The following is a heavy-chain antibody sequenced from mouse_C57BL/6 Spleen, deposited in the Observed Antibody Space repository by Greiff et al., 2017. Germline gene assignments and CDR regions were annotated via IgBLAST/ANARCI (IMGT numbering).Heavy chain of an antibody. CDR3: ASTDSSGRRFAY. CDR2: IDPSDSYT. Sequence: QVQLKQPGAELVKPGASVKLSCKASGYTFTSYWMQWVKQRPGQGLEWIGEIDPSDSYTNYNQKFKGKATLTVDTSSSTAYMQLSSLTAEDSAVYYCASTDSSGRRFAYWGQGTLVTVSA. CDR1: GYTFTSYW. V-gene: IGHV1-50*01. D-gene: IGHD3-2*02. J-gene: IGHJ3*01.